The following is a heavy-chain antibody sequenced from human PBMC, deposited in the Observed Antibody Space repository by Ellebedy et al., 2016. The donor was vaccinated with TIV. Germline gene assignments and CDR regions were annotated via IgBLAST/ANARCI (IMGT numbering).Heavy chain of an antibody. D-gene: IGHD1-20*01. V-gene: IGHV3-53*01. J-gene: IGHJ4*02. Sequence: PGGSLRLSCAASGFTLSSNYMTWVRQAPGKGLEWVSVIYSGGRTYYADSVKGRFTISRDDSKNTLYLQMNSLRAEDTAVYYCARGGYDWNYFDYWGQGTLVTVSS. CDR3: ARGGYDWNYFDY. CDR2: IYSGGRT. CDR1: GFTLSSNY.